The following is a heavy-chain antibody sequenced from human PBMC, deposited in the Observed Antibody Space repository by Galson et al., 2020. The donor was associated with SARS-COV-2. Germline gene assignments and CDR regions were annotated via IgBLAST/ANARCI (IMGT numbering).Heavy chain of an antibody. CDR1: GFTFDDYA. V-gene: IGHV3-9*01. CDR2: ISWNSGSI. D-gene: IGHD6-13*01. Sequence: SLKISCAASGFTFDDYAMHWVRQAPGKGLEWVSGISWNSGSIGYADSVKGRFTISRDNAKNSLYLQMNSLRAEDTALYYCAKDSSSWSFFDYWGQGTLVTVSS. CDR3: AKDSSSWSFFDY. J-gene: IGHJ4*02.